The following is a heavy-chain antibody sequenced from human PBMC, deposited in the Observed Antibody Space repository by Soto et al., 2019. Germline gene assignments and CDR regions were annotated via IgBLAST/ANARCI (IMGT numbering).Heavy chain of an antibody. CDR2: VGGSDTDK. Sequence: ELQLLASGGGAVQPGGSLRLSCAASGFTFSAYAMSWVRQAPGKGLQWVSGVGGSDTDKHYADSVRGRFTVSRDNSKNTLYLQMNSLRADDTAVYYCAKDATAVNGVWDPFDMWGQGTEVTVSS. V-gene: IGHV3-23*01. CDR1: GFTFSAYA. D-gene: IGHD2-8*01. CDR3: AKDATAVNGVWDPFDM. J-gene: IGHJ3*02.